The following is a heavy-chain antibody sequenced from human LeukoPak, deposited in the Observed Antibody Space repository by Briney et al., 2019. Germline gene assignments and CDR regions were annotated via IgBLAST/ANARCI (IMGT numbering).Heavy chain of an antibody. D-gene: IGHD3-22*01. J-gene: IGHJ4*02. CDR2: ISSSSSYI. CDR3: AREKYYDSSGLDY. CDR1: GFTFSSYS. Sequence: GGPLRLSCAASGFTFSSYSMNWVRQAPGKGLEWVSSISSSSSYIYYADSVKGRFTISRDNAKNSLYLQMNSLRAEDTAVYYCAREKYYDSSGLDYWGQGTLVTVSS. V-gene: IGHV3-21*01.